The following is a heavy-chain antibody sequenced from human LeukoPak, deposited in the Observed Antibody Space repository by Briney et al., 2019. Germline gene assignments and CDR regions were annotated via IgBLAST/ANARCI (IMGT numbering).Heavy chain of an antibody. CDR3: ARQDSSGYEDY. CDR2: IYYSGTT. CDR1: GGSIGTYS. V-gene: IGHV4-59*08. J-gene: IGHJ4*02. D-gene: IGHD3-22*01. Sequence: PSETLSLTCTVSGGSIGTYSWNWIRQPPGKGLEWIGYIYYSGTTNYNPSLKSRVTISVDTSKNQFSLKLSSVTAADTAVYYCARQDSSGYEDYWGQGTLVTVSS.